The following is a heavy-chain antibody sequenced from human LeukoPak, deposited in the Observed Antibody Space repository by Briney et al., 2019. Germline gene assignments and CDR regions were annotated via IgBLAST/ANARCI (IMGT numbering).Heavy chain of an antibody. CDR3: ARERDGYHGFVDY. J-gene: IGHJ4*02. CDR2: IYYSGST. V-gene: IGHV4-59*01. CDR1: GGSISSYY. D-gene: IGHD5-24*01. Sequence: SETLSLTCTVSGGSISSYYWSWIRQPPGMGLEWIGYIYYSGSTNYNPSLKSRVTISVDTSKNQFSLKLSSVTAADTAVYYCARERDGYHGFVDYWGQGTLVTVSS.